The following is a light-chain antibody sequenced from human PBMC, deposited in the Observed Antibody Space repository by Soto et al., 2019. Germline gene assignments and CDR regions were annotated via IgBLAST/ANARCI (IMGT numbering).Light chain of an antibody. Sequence: EIVLTQSPGTLSLSPGERATLSCRASQSVSSSYLAWYQQKPGQAPRLLIYGASSRATGIPDRFSGSGSGTDFTLTISRPEPEDFAVYYCHQYASSPLTFGGGTKAEIK. CDR2: GAS. CDR1: QSVSSSY. CDR3: HQYASSPLT. V-gene: IGKV3-20*01. J-gene: IGKJ4*01.